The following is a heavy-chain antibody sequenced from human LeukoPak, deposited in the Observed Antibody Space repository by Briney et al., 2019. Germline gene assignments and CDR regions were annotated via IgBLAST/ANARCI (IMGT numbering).Heavy chain of an antibody. Sequence: PSETLSLTCTVSGGSISSGSYYWSWLRQPAGTGLEWIGRIYTSGSTNYNPSLKSRVTISVDTSKNQFSLKLSSVTAADTAVYYCARWGYYDSSGYSGGFHYWGQGTLVTVSS. CDR2: IYTSGST. J-gene: IGHJ4*02. V-gene: IGHV4-61*02. CDR3: ARWGYYDSSGYSGGFHY. D-gene: IGHD3-22*01. CDR1: GGSISSGSYY.